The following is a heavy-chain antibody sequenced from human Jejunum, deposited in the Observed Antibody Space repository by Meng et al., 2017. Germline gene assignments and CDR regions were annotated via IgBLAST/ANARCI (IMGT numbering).Heavy chain of an antibody. Sequence: GESLKISCTASGFTFGDYAMSWFRQAPGKGLEWVGFIRSKAYGGTTEYSASVKGRFTISRDDSKSIVYLQMKSLKTEDTAVYYCTRGFSGSYSVDAFDIWGQGTMVTVSS. CDR2: IRSKAYGGTT. D-gene: IGHD1-26*01. CDR3: TRGFSGSYSVDAFDI. CDR1: GFTFGDYA. V-gene: IGHV3-49*03. J-gene: IGHJ3*02.